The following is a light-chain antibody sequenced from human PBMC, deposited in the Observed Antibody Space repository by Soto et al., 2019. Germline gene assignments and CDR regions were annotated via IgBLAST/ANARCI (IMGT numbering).Light chain of an antibody. V-gene: IGKV1-5*01. CDR1: QSITNY. J-gene: IGKJ4*01. Sequence: DIQMTQSPSALSASVGDRVTMTCRASQSITNYLNWYQHKPGQAPNLLIYDASTLESGVPSRFSGSGSGTEFTLTISSLQPDDFATYYCHQYNSYHTFGGGTKVDIK. CDR2: DAS. CDR3: HQYNSYHT.